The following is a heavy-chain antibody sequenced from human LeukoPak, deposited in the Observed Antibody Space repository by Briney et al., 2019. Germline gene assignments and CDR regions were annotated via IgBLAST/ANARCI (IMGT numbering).Heavy chain of an antibody. Sequence: PSETLSLTCTVSGDSISNYYWNWIRQPPGKGLEWIGYIYYSGSTNYNPSLKSRVTISVDTSKNQFSLKLSSVTAADTAVYYCARSRDYGDLNFDYWGQGTLVTVSS. CDR1: GDSISNYY. D-gene: IGHD4-17*01. J-gene: IGHJ4*02. CDR2: IYYSGST. V-gene: IGHV4-59*01. CDR3: ARSRDYGDLNFDY.